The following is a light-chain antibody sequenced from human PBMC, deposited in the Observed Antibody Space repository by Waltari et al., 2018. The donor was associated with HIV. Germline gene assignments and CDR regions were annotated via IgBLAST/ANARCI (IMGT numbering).Light chain of an antibody. Sequence: IVVTQSPFSLPVIPGEPVSISCTPNQSLLFQNGYHYMVWYLQKPGQSPQLLIYFGSHRASGVADRYSGSGSGTHFTLKISELQTEDVGVYYCMQALQIPWTCGRVTKVWIK. J-gene: IGKJ1*01. CDR2: FGS. V-gene: IGKV2-28*01. CDR1: QSLLFQNGYHY. CDR3: MQALQIPWT.